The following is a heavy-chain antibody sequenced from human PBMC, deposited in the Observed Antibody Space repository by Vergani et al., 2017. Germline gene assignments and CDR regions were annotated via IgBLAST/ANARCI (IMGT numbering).Heavy chain of an antibody. CDR3: ARAPGKGPTRGENTFDY. D-gene: IGHD1-14*01. Sequence: EVQLLESGGGLVQPGGSLRLSCAASGFTFSSYAMSWVRQAPGKGLEWVSAISGSGGSTYYADSVKGRFTISRDNAKNSLYLQMNSLRAEDTAVYYCARAPGKGPTRGENTFDYWGQGTLVTVSS. CDR2: ISGSGGST. CDR1: GFTFSSYA. V-gene: IGHV3-23*01. J-gene: IGHJ4*02.